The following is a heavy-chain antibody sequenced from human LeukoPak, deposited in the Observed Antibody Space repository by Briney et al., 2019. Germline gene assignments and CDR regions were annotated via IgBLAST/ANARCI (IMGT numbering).Heavy chain of an antibody. CDR1: GGSISSGTYY. Sequence: SETLSLTCTVSGGSISSGTYYWGWIRQPPGKGLQWIGSVYYSGSTYYNPSLQSRVTISVDTSKNHFSLKLSSVTAADTAVYFCARDSPDCGSTTCYKDWFDPWGQGTLVTVSS. CDR3: ARDSPDCGSTTCYKDWFDP. D-gene: IGHD2-2*02. V-gene: IGHV4-39*07. CDR2: VYYSGST. J-gene: IGHJ5*02.